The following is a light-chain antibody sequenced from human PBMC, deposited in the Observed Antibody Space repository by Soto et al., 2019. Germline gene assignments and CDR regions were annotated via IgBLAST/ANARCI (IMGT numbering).Light chain of an antibody. Sequence: QSVLTQAACLSVSPGQSITVSCTGTISDVGGYNSVSWYQQHPGKPPKLILYEVSNRPSGVVDRFPGSKSGNAASLTISGLQADDEADYYCSSYTSTSSYVFATGTKVTV. CDR1: ISDVGGYNS. CDR3: SSYTSTSSYV. CDR2: EVS. V-gene: IGLV2-14*03. J-gene: IGLJ1*01.